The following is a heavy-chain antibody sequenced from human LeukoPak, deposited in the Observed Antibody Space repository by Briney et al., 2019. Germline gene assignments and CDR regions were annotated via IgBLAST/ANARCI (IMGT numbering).Heavy chain of an antibody. CDR3: ASSLYGDYYYYMDV. Sequence: GGSLRLSCAASGLTVSSNYMSWVRQAPAKGLEWVSVIYSGGSTYYTDSVKGRFTISRDNSQNTLYLQMNSLRAEDTAVYYCASSLYGDYYYYMDVWGKGTTVTVSS. J-gene: IGHJ6*03. CDR1: GLTVSSNY. D-gene: IGHD4-17*01. CDR2: IYSGGST. V-gene: IGHV3-66*02.